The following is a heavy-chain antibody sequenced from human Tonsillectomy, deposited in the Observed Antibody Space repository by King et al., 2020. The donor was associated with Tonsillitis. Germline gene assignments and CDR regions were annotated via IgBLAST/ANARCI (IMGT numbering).Heavy chain of an antibody. CDR3: AKEIAAAGDSYYSYGMDV. J-gene: IGHJ6*02. D-gene: IGHD6-13*01. V-gene: IGHV3-30*18. Sequence: VQLVESGGGVVQPGRSLRLSCAASGFSFRNYGIHWVRQAPGKGLEWVAIIPYDGSNKYYADSVTGRFTVSRDNSKNTLYLQMNSLRGEDTTVYYCAKEIAAAGDSYYSYGMDVWGQGTAVTVSS. CDR1: GFSFRNYG. CDR2: IPYDGSNK.